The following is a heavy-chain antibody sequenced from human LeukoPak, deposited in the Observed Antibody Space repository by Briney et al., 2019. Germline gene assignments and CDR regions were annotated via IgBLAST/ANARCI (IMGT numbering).Heavy chain of an antibody. V-gene: IGHV1-2*02. J-gene: IGHJ5*02. CDR2: INPNSGDT. CDR1: GYTFTEYY. CDR3: VRDIAPIGSWWFDP. D-gene: IGHD2-15*01. Sequence: ASVKVSCKASGYTFTEYYMHWLRQAPGLVFEWMGSINPNSGDTYYSPEFQGRVTLTRDTSITTAYMEMNSLKSDDTAVYYCVRDIAPIGSWWFDPWGQGTLIIVSS.